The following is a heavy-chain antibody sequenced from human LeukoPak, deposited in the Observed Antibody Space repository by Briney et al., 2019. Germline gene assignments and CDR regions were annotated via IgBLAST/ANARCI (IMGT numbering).Heavy chain of an antibody. CDR1: GFNFSSYA. J-gene: IGHJ4*02. V-gene: IGHV3-64*01. CDR3: ARGGTPQISGWYEGSLDY. CDR2: LSSNGGST. D-gene: IGHD6-19*01. Sequence: GGSLRLSCAASGFNFSSYAMHWLRQAPGEALEYVSALSSNGGSTYYANPVKGRFTTSRDNSKNSLYLQMGSLRAEDMAVYYCARGGTPQISGWYEGSLDYWGQGNLVTVSS.